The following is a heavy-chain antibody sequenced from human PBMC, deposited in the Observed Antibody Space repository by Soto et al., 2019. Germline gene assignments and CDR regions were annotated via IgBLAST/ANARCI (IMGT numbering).Heavy chain of an antibody. D-gene: IGHD3-22*01. CDR2: ISGSGGST. Sequence: GGSLRLSCAASGFTFSSYAMSWVRQAPGKGLEWVSAISGSGGSTYYADSVKGRFTISRDNSKNTLYLQMNSLRAEDTAVYYCAKDPFNYYDSSGYYSSDTFDYWGQGALVTVSS. J-gene: IGHJ4*02. CDR3: AKDPFNYYDSSGYYSSDTFDY. CDR1: GFTFSSYA. V-gene: IGHV3-23*01.